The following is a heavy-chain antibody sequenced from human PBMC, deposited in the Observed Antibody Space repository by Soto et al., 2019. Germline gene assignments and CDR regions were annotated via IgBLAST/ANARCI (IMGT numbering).Heavy chain of an antibody. CDR3: ARVGLVAGITINNWFDP. CDR1: GGTFSSYA. CDR2: IIPIFGTA. Sequence: SVKVSCKASGGTFSSYAISWVRQAPGQGLEWMGGIIPIFGTANYAQKFQGRVTITADESTSTAYMELSSLRSEDTAVYYCARVGLVAGITINNWFDPWGQGTLVTVSS. V-gene: IGHV1-69*13. D-gene: IGHD6-19*01. J-gene: IGHJ5*02.